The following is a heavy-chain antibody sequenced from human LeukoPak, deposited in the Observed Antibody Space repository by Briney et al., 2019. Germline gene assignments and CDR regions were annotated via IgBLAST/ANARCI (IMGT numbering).Heavy chain of an antibody. CDR1: GYTFTSYD. J-gene: IGHJ4*02. Sequence: SVKVSCKASGYTFTSYDINWVRQATGQGLEWMGRIIPIFGTANYAQKFQGRATITTDESTSTAYMELSSLRSEDTAVYYCARDHEWLYYFDYWGQGTLVTVSS. V-gene: IGHV1-69*05. D-gene: IGHD3-3*01. CDR2: IIPIFGTA. CDR3: ARDHEWLYYFDY.